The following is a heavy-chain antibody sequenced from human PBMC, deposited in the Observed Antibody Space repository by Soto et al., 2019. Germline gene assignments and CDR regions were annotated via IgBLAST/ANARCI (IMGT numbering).Heavy chain of an antibody. J-gene: IGHJ5*02. CDR1: GGSFSGYY. Sequence: QVQLQQWGAGLLKPSETLSLTCAVYGGSFSGYYWSWIRQPPGKGLEWIGEIKHSGSTNYNPSLKSRVTISVDTSKNQFSLKLSSVTAADTAVYYCAREGIAAAGNLDWFDPWGQGTLVTVSS. D-gene: IGHD6-13*01. V-gene: IGHV4-34*01. CDR2: IKHSGST. CDR3: AREGIAAAGNLDWFDP.